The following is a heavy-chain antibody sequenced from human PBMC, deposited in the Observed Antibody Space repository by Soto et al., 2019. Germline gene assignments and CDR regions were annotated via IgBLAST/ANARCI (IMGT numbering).Heavy chain of an antibody. CDR3: ARGMVSSGGYYYYRKDF. V-gene: IGHV1-69*13. Sequence: SVKVSCKASGGTFSSYAISWVRQAPGQGLEWMGGIIPIFGTANYAQKFQGRVTITADESTSTAYTELSSLRSEDTAVYYCARGMVSSGGYYYYRKDFPSQGTTGIVSS. CDR2: IIPIFGTA. J-gene: IGHJ6*02. D-gene: IGHD3-22*01. CDR1: GGTFSSYA.